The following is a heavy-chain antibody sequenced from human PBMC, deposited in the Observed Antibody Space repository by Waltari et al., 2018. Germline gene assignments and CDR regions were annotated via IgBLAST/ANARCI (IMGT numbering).Heavy chain of an antibody. CDR1: GFTFSRYG. CDR3: ARLRYYDPRGAFDI. D-gene: IGHD3-22*01. Sequence: QVQLVESGGGVVQPGGSLRLSCAASGFTFSRYGMHWVRQAPGKGLEWVALIRYDGSNKYYADSVKGRFTISRDNSKNTLYLQMNSLRAEDTAVYYCARLRYYDPRGAFDIWGQGTMVTVSS. J-gene: IGHJ3*02. CDR2: IRYDGSNK. V-gene: IGHV3-30*02.